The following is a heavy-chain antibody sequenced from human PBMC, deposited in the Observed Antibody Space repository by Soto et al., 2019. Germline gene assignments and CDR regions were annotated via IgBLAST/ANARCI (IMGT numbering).Heavy chain of an antibody. CDR2: IRRKDTSYTT. J-gene: IGHJ6*02. V-gene: IGHV3-72*01. CDR3: AMLDGWSGASNDIDV. CDR1: GLIFSDYH. Sequence: EVQLVESGGGLVQPGGSLRLSCAASGLIFSDYHMDWGRQAPGKGLEWVGRIRRKDTSYTTEYAASVKGRFTISRDDSKNSLYLQMNSLKTEDTAVYYCAMLDGWSGASNDIDVWGQGTTVNVSS. D-gene: IGHD6-19*01.